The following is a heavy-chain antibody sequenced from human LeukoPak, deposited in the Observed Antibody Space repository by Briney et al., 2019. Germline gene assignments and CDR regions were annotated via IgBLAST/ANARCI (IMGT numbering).Heavy chain of an antibody. V-gene: IGHV4-4*02. D-gene: IGHD2-2*01. CDR1: EFTFSKYA. CDR2: IHHSGGT. CDR3: AKIAGGCSRTSCYFDP. J-gene: IGHJ5*02. Sequence: PGGSLRLSCAASEFTFSKYAMSWVRQAPGKGLEWIGEIHHSGGTNYNPSLKSRVTLSLDKSQNQFSLKLNSVIAADTAIYYCAKIAGGCSRTSCYFDPWGQGTLVTVSS.